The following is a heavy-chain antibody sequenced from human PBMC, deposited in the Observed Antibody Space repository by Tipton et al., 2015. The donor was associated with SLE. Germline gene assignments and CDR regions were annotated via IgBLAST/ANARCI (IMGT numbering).Heavy chain of an antibody. J-gene: IGHJ4*02. CDR1: GGSISSGSYY. CDR2: IYTSGST. Sequence: LRLSCTVSGGSISSGSYYWSWIRQPAGKGLEWIGYIYTSGSTNYNPSLKSRVTISVDTSKNQFSLKLSSVTAADTAVYYCASFPHSTEYSSSYYYFDYWGQGTLVTVSS. V-gene: IGHV4-61*09. CDR3: ASFPHSTEYSSSYYYFDY. D-gene: IGHD6-13*01.